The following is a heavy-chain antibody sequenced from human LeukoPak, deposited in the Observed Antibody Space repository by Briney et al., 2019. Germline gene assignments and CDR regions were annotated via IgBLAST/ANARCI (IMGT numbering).Heavy chain of an antibody. CDR3: ARGSYYGSGSYFYYYYMDV. CDR1: GYTFTSYD. V-gene: IGHV1-8*01. D-gene: IGHD3-10*01. CDR2: MNPNSGNT. Sequence: ASVKVSCKASGYTFTSYDINWVRQATGQGLEWMGWMNPNSGNTGYAQKFQGRVTMTRNTSISTAYMELSSLRSEDTAVYYCARGSYYGSGSYFYYYYMDVWGKGTTVTVSS. J-gene: IGHJ6*03.